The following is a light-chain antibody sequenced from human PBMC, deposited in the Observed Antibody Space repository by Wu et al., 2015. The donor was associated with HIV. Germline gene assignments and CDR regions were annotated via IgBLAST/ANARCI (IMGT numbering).Light chain of an antibody. CDR1: QRVSSN. Sequence: EIVMTQSPATLSVSPGERATLSCRASQRVSSNLAWYQQKPGQAPRLLIYDASTRATGIPARFSGSGSGTEFTLTISGLQSEDVATYYCQKXNTAPWTFGQGTKVEMK. CDR2: DAS. J-gene: IGKJ1*01. V-gene: IGKV3-15*01. CDR3: QKXNTAPWT.